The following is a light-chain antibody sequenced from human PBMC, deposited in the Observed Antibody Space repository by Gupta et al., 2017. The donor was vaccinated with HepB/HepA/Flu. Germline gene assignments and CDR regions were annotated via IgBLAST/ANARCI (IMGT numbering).Light chain of an antibody. V-gene: IGLV2-14*01. CDR2: DVI. Sequence: HSALTQPASVSGSPGQSITISCTGTSSDVGVYNFSSWYQQHPGKAPKLMIYDVINRPSGGSNRFSGSKSGNTASLTISGLQAEDEADYYCSSYTSSSSYVFGTGTKVTVL. CDR3: SSYTSSSSYV. J-gene: IGLJ1*01. CDR1: SSDVGVYNF.